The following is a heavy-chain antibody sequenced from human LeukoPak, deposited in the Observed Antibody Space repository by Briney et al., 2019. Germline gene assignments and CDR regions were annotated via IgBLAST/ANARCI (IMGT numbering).Heavy chain of an antibody. CDR1: GFTFTTFG. V-gene: IGHV3-30*18. CDR3: AKINNDDDY. J-gene: IGHJ4*02. D-gene: IGHD1/OR15-1a*01. CDR2: ISPDGKIE. Sequence: GGSLRLSCAASGFTFTTFGIHWVRQAPGKGLEWVAAISPDGKIEYYTDSVKGRFTVSRDDSKNMIYLQMNSLRGEDSAVYFCAKINNDDDYWGQGALVTVSS.